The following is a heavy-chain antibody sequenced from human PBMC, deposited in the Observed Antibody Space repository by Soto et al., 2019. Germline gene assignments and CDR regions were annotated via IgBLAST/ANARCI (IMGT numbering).Heavy chain of an antibody. CDR3: ANWGKSGSDF. D-gene: IGHD7-27*01. J-gene: IGHJ4*02. V-gene: IGHV3-23*04. CDR2: ISSTAGTI. CDR1: GFNFTNAW. Sequence: EGQLAESGGGLAKPGGSLRLSCAASGFNFTNAWMNWVRQAPGKGLEWVSGISSTAGTIYYADPVKGRFTISRDNSKNTLYLQMDSLRPEDTAVYYCANWGKSGSDFWGQGTLVTVSS.